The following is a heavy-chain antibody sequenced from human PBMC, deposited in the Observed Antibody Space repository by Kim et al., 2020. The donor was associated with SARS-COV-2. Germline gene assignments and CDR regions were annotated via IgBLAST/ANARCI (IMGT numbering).Heavy chain of an antibody. J-gene: IGHJ6*02. CDR2: ISYDGSNK. CDR1: GFSFSSYG. Sequence: GGSLRLSCAASGFSFSSYGMHWVRQAPGKGLEWVAVISYDGSNKYYAESVKGRFTISRDNSKNTVYLQMNSLRAEDTAIYYCAKHRAEYSSSWYDMDVWGQGTGVTVAS. V-gene: IGHV3-30*18. D-gene: IGHD6-13*01. CDR3: AKHRAEYSSSWYDMDV.